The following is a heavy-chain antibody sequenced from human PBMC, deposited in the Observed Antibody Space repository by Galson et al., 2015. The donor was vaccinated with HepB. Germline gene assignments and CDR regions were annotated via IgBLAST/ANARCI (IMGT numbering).Heavy chain of an antibody. J-gene: IGHJ6*04. CDR1: GFTFRSYG. CDR2: ISYDGSNK. CDR3: AKDLFEYSSSEMDV. V-gene: IGHV3-30*18. D-gene: IGHD6-6*01. Sequence: CVRLCCAASGFTFRSYGMHWVRQAPGKGLEWVAVISYDGSNKYYADSVKGRFTISRDNSKNTLYLQMNSLRAEDTAVYYCAKDLFEYSSSEMDVWGKGTTVTVSS.